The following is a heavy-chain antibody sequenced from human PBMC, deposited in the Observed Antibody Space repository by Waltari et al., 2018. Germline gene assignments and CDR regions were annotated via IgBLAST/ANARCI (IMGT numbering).Heavy chain of an antibody. CDR3: ARDSVKCSGDCFSYWHFDL. CDR2: FIPINGIA. V-gene: IGHV1-69*04. D-gene: IGHD2-21*02. CDR1: GGTFTTYG. J-gene: IGHJ2*01. Sequence: QVQLVQSGPEVKKPGSSVKTSCKLSGGTFTTYGISWVRQAPGQGLEWMGRFIPINGIANYAQKFQGRLFLNADTFTSTAYMELSSLKSEDTAVYYCARDSVKCSGDCFSYWHFDLWGRGTLLTVSS.